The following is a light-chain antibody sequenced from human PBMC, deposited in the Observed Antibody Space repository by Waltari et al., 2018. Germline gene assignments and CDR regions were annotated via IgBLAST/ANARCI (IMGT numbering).Light chain of an antibody. CDR1: KSGQKY. CDR3: QTWDLIAVT. Sequence: SYEVTQPPSLSVSPRQTASLPCAGEKSGQKYTSWYQQRPGQSPLLVMHQNNVRPSGIPARFSGSSSGNTATLTISGTLSMDEAVYYCQTWDLIAVTFGGGTQLTVL. CDR2: QNN. J-gene: IGLJ2*01. V-gene: IGLV3-1*01.